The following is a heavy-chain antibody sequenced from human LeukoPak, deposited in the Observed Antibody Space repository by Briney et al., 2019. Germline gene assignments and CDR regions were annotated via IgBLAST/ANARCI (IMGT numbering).Heavy chain of an antibody. CDR2: IYYSGST. J-gene: IGHJ4*02. Sequence: SETLSLTCIVSGYSISSGYYWAWIRQSPGKGLEWIGYIYYSGSTYYNPSLKSRVTISVDTSKNQFSLKLSSVTAADTAVYYCARELPTFEYFDYWGQGTLVTVSS. CDR3: ARELPTFEYFDY. V-gene: IGHV4-38-2*02. CDR1: GYSISSGYY.